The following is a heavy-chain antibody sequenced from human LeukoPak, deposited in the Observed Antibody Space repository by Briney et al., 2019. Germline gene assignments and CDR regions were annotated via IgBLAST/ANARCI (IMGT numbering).Heavy chain of an antibody. CDR1: GFTFSGYW. CDR3: ARDYAVGTPFDS. Sequence: GSLRLSCAASGFTFSGYWMHWVRQAPGKGLVWVSRINSDGSGTRYADSVEGRFTISRDNAKNTLFLQMNSLTAEDTAVYYCARDYAVGTPFDSWGQGTLVTVSS. J-gene: IGHJ4*02. D-gene: IGHD4-23*01. V-gene: IGHV3-74*01. CDR2: INSDGSGT.